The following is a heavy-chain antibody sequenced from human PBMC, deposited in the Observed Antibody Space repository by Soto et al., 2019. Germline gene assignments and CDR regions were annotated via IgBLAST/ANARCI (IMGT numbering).Heavy chain of an antibody. D-gene: IGHD6-13*01. J-gene: IGHJ5*02. CDR3: ARELAAAGSNCSAP. Sequence: ASVKVSCKASGYTFTSYAIHWVRQAPGQRPEWMGWINSGNGNTKYSQKFQGRVSITRDTSASTAYMELSSLRSEDTAVYYCARELAAAGSNCSAPWGQGSLVPVSS. CDR1: GYTFTSYA. CDR2: INSGNGNT. V-gene: IGHV1-3*01.